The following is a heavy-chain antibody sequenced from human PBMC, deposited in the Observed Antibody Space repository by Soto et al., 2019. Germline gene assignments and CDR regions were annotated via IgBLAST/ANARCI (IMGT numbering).Heavy chain of an antibody. CDR1: GFSFSADGVG. D-gene: IGHD3-16*01. CDR2: IYWDDDT. Sequence: HITLKESGPTLVKPTQTLTLTCIFSGFSFSADGVGVGWIRQPPGKTLEWLALIYWDDDTRYRPSLKSRLTITKDSSKNQVVLTMTNMDPLDTATYYCAHAFGGTSWPNDAFDVWGQVTVGTVSS. J-gene: IGHJ3*01. V-gene: IGHV2-5*02. CDR3: AHAFGGTSWPNDAFDV.